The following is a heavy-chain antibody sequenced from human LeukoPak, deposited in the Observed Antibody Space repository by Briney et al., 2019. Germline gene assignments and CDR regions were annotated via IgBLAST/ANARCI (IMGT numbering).Heavy chain of an antibody. D-gene: IGHD6-19*01. CDR1: GFTFSSYA. V-gene: IGHV3-23*01. Sequence: PGGSLRLSCAASGFTFSSYAMSWVRQAPGKGLEWVSAISGSGGSTDYADSVKGRFTISRDNSKNTLYLQMNSLRAEDTAVYYCAKDGYSSGWLPYYWGQGTLVTVSS. CDR2: ISGSGGST. J-gene: IGHJ4*02. CDR3: AKDGYSSGWLPYY.